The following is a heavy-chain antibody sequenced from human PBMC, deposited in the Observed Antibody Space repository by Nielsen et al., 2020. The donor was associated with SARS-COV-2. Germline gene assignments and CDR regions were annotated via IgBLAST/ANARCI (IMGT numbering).Heavy chain of an antibody. D-gene: IGHD2-15*01. CDR1: GFTFSSYW. Sequence: GESLKISCAASGFTFSSYWMSWVRQAPGKGLEWVANIKQDGSEKYYVDSVKGRFTISRDNAKNSLYLQMNSLRAEDTAVYYCARDFVVVAAIMYYYYGMDVWGQGTTVTVSS. CDR2: IKQDGSEK. J-gene: IGHJ6*02. V-gene: IGHV3-7*03. CDR3: ARDFVVVAAIMYYYYGMDV.